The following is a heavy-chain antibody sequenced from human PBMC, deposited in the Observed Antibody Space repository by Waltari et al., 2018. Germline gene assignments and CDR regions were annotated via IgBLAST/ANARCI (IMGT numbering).Heavy chain of an antibody. D-gene: IGHD5-12*01. CDR2: IRYDESNK. CDR1: GFTFSSYG. J-gene: IGHJ4*02. CDR3: AKAPSMATMDY. Sequence: QVQLVESGGGVVQPGGSLRLSCAASGFTFSSYGMHWVRQAAGKGLEGVAFIRYDESNKYYADSVKGRFTIARDKSKNTLYLQMNSLRAEDTAVYYCAKAPSMATMDYWGQGTLVTVSS. V-gene: IGHV3-30*02.